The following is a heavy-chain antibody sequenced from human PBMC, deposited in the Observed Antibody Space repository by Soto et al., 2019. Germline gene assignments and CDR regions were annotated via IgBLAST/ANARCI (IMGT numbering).Heavy chain of an antibody. Sequence: GGPRLSCAASGFTFSSYSMNWVRQAPGKGLEWVSSISSSSSYIYYADSVKGRFTISRDNAKNSLYLQMNSLRAEDTAVYYCAREDPYYYGSGSYYPDAFDIWGQGTMVTVSS. V-gene: IGHV3-21*01. D-gene: IGHD3-10*01. CDR2: ISSSSSYI. CDR1: GFTFSSYS. J-gene: IGHJ3*02. CDR3: AREDPYYYGSGSYYPDAFDI.